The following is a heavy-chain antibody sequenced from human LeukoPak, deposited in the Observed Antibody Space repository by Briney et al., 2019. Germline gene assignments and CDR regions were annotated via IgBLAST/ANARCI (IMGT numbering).Heavy chain of an antibody. CDR1: GFSISSSSYY. D-gene: IGHD1-26*01. CDR3: AIDVGATFDY. V-gene: IGHV4-39*02. CDR2: IYYSGST. J-gene: IGHJ4*02. Sequence: TPSETLSLTCTVSGFSISSSSYYWGWLRQPPGKGLEWIGSIYYSGSTYYNPSLKSRVTISVDTSKTQFSLKLSSVTAADTAVYYCAIDVGATFDYWGQGTLVTVSS.